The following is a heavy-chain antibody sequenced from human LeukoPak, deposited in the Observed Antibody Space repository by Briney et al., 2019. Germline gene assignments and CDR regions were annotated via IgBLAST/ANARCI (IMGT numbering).Heavy chain of an antibody. J-gene: IGHJ3*02. CDR2: IYHSGST. Sequence: PSETLSLTCAVSGGSISSSNWWSWVRQPPGKGLEWVGEIYHSGSTNYNPSLKSRVTISVDKSKNQFSLKLSSVTAADTAVYYCAGTYSNYPFNAFDIWGQGTMVTVSS. CDR3: AGTYSNYPFNAFDI. CDR1: GGSISSSNW. V-gene: IGHV4-4*02. D-gene: IGHD4-11*01.